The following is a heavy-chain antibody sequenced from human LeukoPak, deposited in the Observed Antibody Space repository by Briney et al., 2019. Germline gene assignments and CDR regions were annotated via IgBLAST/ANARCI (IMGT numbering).Heavy chain of an antibody. J-gene: IGHJ3*02. CDR1: GGSFSGYY. CDR2: INHSGST. V-gene: IGHV4-34*01. D-gene: IGHD3-10*01. CDR3: ASPQSSTYYYGSGSYYTRAFDI. Sequence: SETLSPTCAVYGGSFSGYYWSWIRQPPGKGLEWIGEINHSGSTNYNPSLKSRVTISVDTSKNQFSLKLSSVTAADTAVYYCASPQSSTYYYGSGSYYTRAFDIWGQGTMVTVSS.